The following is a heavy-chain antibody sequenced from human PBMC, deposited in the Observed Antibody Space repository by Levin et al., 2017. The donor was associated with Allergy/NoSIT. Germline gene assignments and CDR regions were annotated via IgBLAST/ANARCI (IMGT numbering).Heavy chain of an antibody. CDR1: GFTFGDYA. V-gene: IGHV3-49*03. CDR3: TRDRIVRFLEWLVDGGYYGMDV. D-gene: IGHD3-3*01. J-gene: IGHJ6*02. CDR2: IRSKAYGGTT. Sequence: GESLKISCTASGFTFGDYAMSWFRQAPGKGLEWVGFIRSKAYGGTTEYAASVKGRFTISRDDSKSIAYLQMNSLKTEDTAVYYCTRDRIVRFLEWLVDGGYYGMDVWGQGTTVTVSS.